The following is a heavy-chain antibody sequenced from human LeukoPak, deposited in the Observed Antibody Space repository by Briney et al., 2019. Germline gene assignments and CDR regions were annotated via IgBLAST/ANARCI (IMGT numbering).Heavy chain of an antibody. CDR1: GFTFSSYW. CDR3: AREPHDFHEEDGFDI. V-gene: IGHV3-21*01. Sequence: PGGSLRLSCAASGFTFSSYWMHWVRQAPGKGLEWVSSISSSSTYIYYTESVKGRFTISRDNAKNSLFLQMNSLRAEDSAVYYCAREPHDFHEEDGFDIWGQGTLVTVSS. J-gene: IGHJ3*02. D-gene: IGHD2-21*02. CDR2: ISSSSTYI.